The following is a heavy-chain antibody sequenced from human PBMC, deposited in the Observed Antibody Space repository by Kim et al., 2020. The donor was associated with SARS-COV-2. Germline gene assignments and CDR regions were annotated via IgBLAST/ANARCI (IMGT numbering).Heavy chain of an antibody. CDR3: ARHRRGSICDFFVS. Sequence: SETLSLTCTVSGVSISSTNYYWGWIRQPPGKGLEWLGSIYHSGSTNYNPSLKSRVTISVDTSKNQFSLQLTSVTAADTAVYYCARHRRGSICDFFVSW. V-gene: IGHV4-39*01. CDR2: IYHSGST. CDR1: GVSISSTNYY. D-gene: IGHD3-3*02. J-gene: IGHJ5*01.